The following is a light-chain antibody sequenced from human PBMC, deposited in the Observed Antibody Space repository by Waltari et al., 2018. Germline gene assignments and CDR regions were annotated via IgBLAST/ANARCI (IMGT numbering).Light chain of an antibody. Sequence: EIVLIHSPDFQSVTPKEKVTITCRASQSIGSSLHWYQQKPAQTPKLLINYASPSFSGVPSKFSGSGSGTDFTLTINSLEAEDAATYYCHQSFTFPRTFGQGTKLEIK. V-gene: IGKV6-21*01. J-gene: IGKJ2*01. CDR3: HQSFTFPRT. CDR1: QSIGSS. CDR2: YAS.